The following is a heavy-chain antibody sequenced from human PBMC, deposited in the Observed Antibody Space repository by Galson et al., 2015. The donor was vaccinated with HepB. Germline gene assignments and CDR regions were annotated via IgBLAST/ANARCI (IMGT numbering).Heavy chain of an antibody. CDR3: ARDSTKYCSSTSCSEYYFDY. J-gene: IGHJ4*02. CDR1: GFTFSSYA. Sequence: SLRLSCAASGFTFSSYAMHWVRQAPGKGLEWVAVISYDGSNKYYADSVKGRFTISRDNSKNTLYLQMNSLRAEDTAVYYCARDSTKYCSSTSCSEYYFDYWGQGTLVTVSS. CDR2: ISYDGSNK. D-gene: IGHD2-2*01. V-gene: IGHV3-30-3*01.